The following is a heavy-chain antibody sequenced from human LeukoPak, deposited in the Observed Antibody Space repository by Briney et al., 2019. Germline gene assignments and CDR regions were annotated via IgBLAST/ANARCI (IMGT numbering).Heavy chain of an antibody. J-gene: IGHJ1*01. CDR1: GFIFSDYY. CDR3: ARGSYNWNDPDEYFQH. CDR2: ISSSGSTK. V-gene: IGHV3-11*01. Sequence: PGGSLRLSCAASGFIFSDYYMRWIRQAPGKGLEWVSYISSSGSTKYYADSVKGRFTISRDNAKNSLYLQMNSLRAEDTAVYYCARGSYNWNDPDEYFQHWGQGTLVTVSS. D-gene: IGHD1-1*01.